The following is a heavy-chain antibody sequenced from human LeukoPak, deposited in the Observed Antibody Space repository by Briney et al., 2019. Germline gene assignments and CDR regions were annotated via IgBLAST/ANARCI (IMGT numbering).Heavy chain of an antibody. Sequence: PGGSLRLSCAASGFTFSSYAMSWVRQAPGKGLEWVSAISGSGGSTYYADSVKGRFTISRDNSKNTLHLQMNSLRAEDTAVYYCAKDGLLWFGESPFDYWGQGTLVTVSS. D-gene: IGHD3-10*01. CDR3: AKDGLLWFGESPFDY. CDR2: ISGSGGST. V-gene: IGHV3-23*01. CDR1: GFTFSSYA. J-gene: IGHJ4*02.